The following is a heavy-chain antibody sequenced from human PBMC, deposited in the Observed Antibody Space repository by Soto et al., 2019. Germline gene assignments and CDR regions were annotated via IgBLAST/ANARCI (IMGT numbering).Heavy chain of an antibody. CDR2: ISSSSSYI. CDR3: ARDGTMVRGVERPPHDAFDI. D-gene: IGHD3-10*01. J-gene: IGHJ3*02. CDR1: GFTFSSYS. Sequence: GGSLRLSCAASGFTFSSYSMNWVRQAPGKGLEWVSSISSSSSYIYYADSVKGRFTISRDNAKNSLYLQMNSLRAEDTAVYYCARDGTMVRGVERPPHDAFDIWGQGTMVTVSS. V-gene: IGHV3-21*01.